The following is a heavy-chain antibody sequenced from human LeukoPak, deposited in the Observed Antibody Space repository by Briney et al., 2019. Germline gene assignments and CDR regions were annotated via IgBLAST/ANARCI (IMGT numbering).Heavy chain of an antibody. J-gene: IGHJ4*02. D-gene: IGHD1-26*01. CDR2: IKNKLRGETT. Sequence: GGSLRLSCVGSGFSFGDTWMTWVRRAPGKGLEWVGRIKNKLRGETTDYAAAVKGRFIISRDDSKKALFLQMNGLRPEDTAVYYCSTGLGQTDNDYFGQGTLVTVSS. V-gene: IGHV3-15*01. CDR1: GFSFGDTW. CDR3: STGLGQTDNDY.